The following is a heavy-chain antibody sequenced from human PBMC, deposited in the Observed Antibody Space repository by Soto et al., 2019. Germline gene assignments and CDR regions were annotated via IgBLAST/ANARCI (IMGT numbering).Heavy chain of an antibody. D-gene: IGHD4-4*01. Sequence: SETLSLTCTVSGGSMNNFYWSWIRQPPGKGLEWIGYVSYSDSSNYNPSLKSRVPISVDTSKNQFSLQLNSVTPEDTAVYFCVRQHSNSVDYYGLDVWGRGTTVT. V-gene: IGHV4-59*08. J-gene: IGHJ6*02. CDR3: VRQHSNSVDYYGLDV. CDR2: VSYSDSS. CDR1: GGSMNNFY.